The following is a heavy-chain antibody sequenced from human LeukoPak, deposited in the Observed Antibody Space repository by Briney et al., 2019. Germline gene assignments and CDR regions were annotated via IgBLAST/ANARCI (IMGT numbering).Heavy chain of an antibody. CDR3: ARDRLSGSYYFGWFDP. D-gene: IGHD1-26*01. CDR1: GFTVSSNY. CDR2: IYSGGST. J-gene: IGHJ5*02. V-gene: IGHV3-66*01. Sequence: GGSLRLSCAASGFTVSSNYMSWVRQAPGKGLEWVSVIYSGGSTYYADSVKGRFTISRDNAKNSLYLQMNSLRAEDTAVYYCARDRLSGSYYFGWFDPWGQGTLVTVSS.